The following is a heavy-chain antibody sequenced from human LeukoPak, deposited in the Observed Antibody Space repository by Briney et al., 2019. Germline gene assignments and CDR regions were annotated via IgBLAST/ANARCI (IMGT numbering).Heavy chain of an antibody. J-gene: IGHJ4*02. CDR1: GFTFGDYA. Sequence: PGGSLRLSCTASGFTFGDYAMNWLRQAPGKGLEWVSYITGSSDSILYTDSVKGRFTISRDNAKNSVYLQMNSLRAEDTALYYCAKDRQRLQPWFEPFYFDYWGQGTLVTVSS. CDR3: AKDRQRLQPWFEPFYFDY. V-gene: IGHV3-48*01. CDR2: ITGSSDSI. D-gene: IGHD5-18*01.